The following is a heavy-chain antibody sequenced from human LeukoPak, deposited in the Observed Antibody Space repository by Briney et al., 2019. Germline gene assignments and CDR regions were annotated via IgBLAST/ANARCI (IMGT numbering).Heavy chain of an antibody. CDR1: GGSISSYY. V-gene: IGHV4-59*01. CDR2: IYYSGST. J-gene: IGHJ4*02. D-gene: IGHD3-10*01. CDR3: ARDLGFGGLLPNY. Sequence: SETLSLTCTVSGGSISSYYWSWIRQPPGKGLEWIGYIYYSGSTNYNPSLKSRVTISVDTSKNQFSLKLSSVTAADTAVYYCARDLGFGGLLPNYWGQGTLVTVSS.